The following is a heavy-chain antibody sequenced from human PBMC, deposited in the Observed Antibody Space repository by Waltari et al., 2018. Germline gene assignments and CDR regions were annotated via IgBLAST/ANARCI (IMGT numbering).Heavy chain of an antibody. J-gene: IGHJ4*02. Sequence: EVQLVESGGGLVQPGRSLRLSCAASGFTFDDYAMHWVRQAPGKGLEWVSAISGSGGSTYYADSVKGRFTISRDNSKNTLYLQMNSLRAEDTAVYYCAKDPKLELRPAGYWGQGTLVTVSS. CDR3: AKDPKLELRPAGY. CDR1: GFTFDDYA. D-gene: IGHD1-7*01. CDR2: ISGSGGST. V-gene: IGHV3-23*04.